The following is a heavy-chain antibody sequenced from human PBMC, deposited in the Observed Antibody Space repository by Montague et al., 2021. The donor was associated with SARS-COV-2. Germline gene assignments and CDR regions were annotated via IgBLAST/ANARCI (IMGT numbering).Heavy chain of an antibody. CDR3: ARSPSYYYDSSGCFDY. Sequence: SLRLSCAASGFTFSSYSMNWVRQAPGKGLEWVSSISSSSCIYYADSVKGRFTISRDNAKNSLYLQMNSLRAEDTAVYYCARSPSYYYDSSGCFDYWGQGTLVTVSS. D-gene: IGHD3-22*01. CDR2: ISSSSCI. CDR1: GFTFSSYS. V-gene: IGHV3-21*01. J-gene: IGHJ4*02.